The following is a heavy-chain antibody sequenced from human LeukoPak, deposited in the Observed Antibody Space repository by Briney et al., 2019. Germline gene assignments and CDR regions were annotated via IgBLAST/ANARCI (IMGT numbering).Heavy chain of an antibody. D-gene: IGHD1-20*01. V-gene: IGHV4-34*01. CDR3: AREALYNWNDGGLWFDP. J-gene: IGHJ5*02. Sequence: PSETLSLTCAVYGGSFSGYYWSWIRQPPGKGLEWIGEINHSGSTNYNPSLKSRVTISVDTSKNQFSLKLSSVTAADTAVYYCAREALYNWNDGGLWFDPWGQGTLVTVSS. CDR1: GGSFSGYY. CDR2: INHSGST.